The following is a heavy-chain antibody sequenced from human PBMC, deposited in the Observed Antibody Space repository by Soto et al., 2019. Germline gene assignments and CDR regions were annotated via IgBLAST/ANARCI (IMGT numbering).Heavy chain of an antibody. V-gene: IGHV3-33*01. CDR3: ARDPPQIYGMDV. CDR1: GFTFSSYG. Sequence: QVQLVESGGGVVQPGRSLRLSCAASGFTFSSYGMHWVRQAPGKGLEWVAVIWYDGSNKYYADSVKGRFTISRDNSKNTLYLKMTGLRAEDTAVYSCARDPPQIYGMDVWGQGTTVTVSS. CDR2: IWYDGSNK. J-gene: IGHJ6*02.